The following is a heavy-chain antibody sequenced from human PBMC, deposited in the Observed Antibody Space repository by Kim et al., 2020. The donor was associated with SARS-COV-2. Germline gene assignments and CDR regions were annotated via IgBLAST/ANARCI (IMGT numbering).Heavy chain of an antibody. Sequence: ASVKVSCKASGYTFTGYYMHWVRQAPGQGLEWMGWINPNSGGTNYAQKFQGRVTMTRDTSISTAYMELSRLRSDDTAVYYCACLWGRPVGATGVFDYWGQGTLVTVSS. CDR3: ACLWGRPVGATGVFDY. CDR2: INPNSGGT. D-gene: IGHD1-26*01. CDR1: GYTFTGYY. J-gene: IGHJ4*02. V-gene: IGHV1-2*02.